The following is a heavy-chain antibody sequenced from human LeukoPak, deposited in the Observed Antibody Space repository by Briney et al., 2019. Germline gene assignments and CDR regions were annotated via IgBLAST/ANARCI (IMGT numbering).Heavy chain of an antibody. CDR1: GYSISNGYY. J-gene: IGHJ4*02. D-gene: IGHD1-26*01. Sequence: SETLSLTCTVSGYSISNGYYWGWIRQPPGKGLEWIGSFYHSGSTYYKPSLKSRITNYNPSLKSRVTLSVDTSKNQFSLKLSSVTAADTAVYYCARDARVGVLDYWGQGTLVTVSS. CDR3: ARDARVGVLDY. CDR2: FYHSGST. V-gene: IGHV4-38-2*02.